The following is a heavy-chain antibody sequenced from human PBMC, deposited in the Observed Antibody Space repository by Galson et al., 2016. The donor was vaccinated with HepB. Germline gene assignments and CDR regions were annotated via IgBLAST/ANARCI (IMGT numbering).Heavy chain of an antibody. CDR3: AKDLGTRGNYYYYGMDV. CDR2: MSGSGEDT. V-gene: IGHV3-23*01. CDR1: GFTFAGYA. D-gene: IGHD2-15*01. Sequence: SLRLSCAASGFTFAGYAMSWVRQAPGKGLEWVSAMSGSGEDTYHADPVLGRFSISRDNFRNTLYLQMNSLRVEDTAVYYCAKDLGTRGNYYYYGMDVWGQGTTVTVSS. J-gene: IGHJ6*02.